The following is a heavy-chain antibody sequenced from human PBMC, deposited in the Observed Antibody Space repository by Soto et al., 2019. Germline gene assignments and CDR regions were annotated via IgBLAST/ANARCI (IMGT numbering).Heavy chain of an antibody. CDR2: IKQDGSEK. J-gene: IGHJ6*02. Sequence: EVQLVESGGGLVQPGGSLRLSCAASGFTFSSYWMSWVRQAPGKGLEWVANIKQDGSEKYYVDSVKGRFTISRDNAKNSLYLQMNSLRAEDTAMYYCAREGGYCSSTSCYARWYYYYGMDVWGQGTTVTVSS. V-gene: IGHV3-7*05. D-gene: IGHD2-2*01. CDR1: GFTFSSYW. CDR3: AREGGYCSSTSCYARWYYYYGMDV.